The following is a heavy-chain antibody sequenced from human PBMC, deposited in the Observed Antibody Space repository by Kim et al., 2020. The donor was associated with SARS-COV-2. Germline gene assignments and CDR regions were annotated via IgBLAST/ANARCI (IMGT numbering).Heavy chain of an antibody. V-gene: IGHV4-31*02. CDR3: ARDHAFDI. CDR2: SGST. Sequence: SGSTSYNPSLKRRVTITVDTSKTQFSLKLSSVTAADTAVYYCARDHAFDIWGQGTMVTVSS. J-gene: IGHJ3*02.